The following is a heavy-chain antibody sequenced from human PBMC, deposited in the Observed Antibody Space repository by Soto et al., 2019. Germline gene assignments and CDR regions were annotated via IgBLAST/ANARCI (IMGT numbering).Heavy chain of an antibody. D-gene: IGHD3-22*01. CDR1: GGTFSSYA. CDR3: ARDRGVEYYDSRGLDDAFDI. CDR2: IIPIFGTA. Sequence: QVQLVQSGAEVKKPGSSVKVSCKASGGTFSSYAISWVRQAPGQGLEWMGGIIPIFGTANYAQKFQGRVTITADESTSTAYMELSSLRSEDTAVYYCARDRGVEYYDSRGLDDAFDIWGQGTMVTVSS. V-gene: IGHV1-69*01. J-gene: IGHJ3*02.